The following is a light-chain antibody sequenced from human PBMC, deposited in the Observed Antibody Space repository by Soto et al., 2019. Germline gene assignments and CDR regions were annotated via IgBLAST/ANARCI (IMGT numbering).Light chain of an antibody. CDR1: NSDVGGYDY. J-gene: IGLJ3*02. V-gene: IGLV2-14*01. CDR3: SSYTSSTTLGV. Sequence: QSVLTQPASVSGSPGQSITISYTGTNSDVGGYDYVSWYQQHPGKAPKLMIYEVSHRPSGVSNRFSGSRSGNTASLTISGLQAEDEADYYCSSYTSSTTLGVFGGGTKVTVL. CDR2: EVS.